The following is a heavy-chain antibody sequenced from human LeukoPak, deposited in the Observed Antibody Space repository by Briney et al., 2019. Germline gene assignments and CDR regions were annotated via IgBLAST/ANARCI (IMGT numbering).Heavy chain of an antibody. D-gene: IGHD6-19*01. J-gene: IGHJ4*02. CDR2: ISSSGSTI. Sequence: GGSLRLSCAASGFTFSSYETDWVRQAPGKGLEWVSYISSSGSTIYYADSVKGRFTISRDNAKNSLYLQMNSLRAEDTAVYYCARERGEMGYSSGWYDYWGQGTLVTVSS. CDR3: ARERGEMGYSSGWYDY. V-gene: IGHV3-48*03. CDR1: GFTFSSYE.